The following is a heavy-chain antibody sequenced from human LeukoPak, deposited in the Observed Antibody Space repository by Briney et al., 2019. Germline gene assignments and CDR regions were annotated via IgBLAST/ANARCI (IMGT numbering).Heavy chain of an antibody. CDR1: GYTFTSYG. CDR2: SSAYNGNT. J-gene: IGHJ3*02. CDR3: ARVYDFWSGYHDAFDI. D-gene: IGHD3-3*01. Sequence: GASVKVSCKASGYTFTSYGISWVRQAPGQGLEWMGWSSAYNGNTNYAQKLQGRVTMTTDTSTSTAYMELRSLRSDDTAVYYCARVYDFWSGYHDAFDIWGQGTMVTVSS. V-gene: IGHV1-18*01.